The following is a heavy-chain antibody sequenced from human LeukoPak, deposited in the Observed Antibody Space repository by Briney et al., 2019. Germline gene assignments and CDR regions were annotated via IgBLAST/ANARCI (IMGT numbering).Heavy chain of an antibody. V-gene: IGHV3-30*01. CDR3: ASLFFVGFSGMPAFDI. CDR1: GFTFSSYA. CDR2: ISYDGSNK. Sequence: PGGSLRLSCAASGFTFSSYAMHWVRQAPGKGLEWVAVISYDGSNKYYADSVKGRFTISRDNSKNTLYLQMNSLRAEDTAVSYCASLFFVGFSGMPAFDIWGQGTMVTVSS. D-gene: IGHD3-10*01. J-gene: IGHJ3*02.